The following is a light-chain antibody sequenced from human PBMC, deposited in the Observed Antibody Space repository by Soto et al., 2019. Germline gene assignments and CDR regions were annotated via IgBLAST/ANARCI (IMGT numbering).Light chain of an antibody. CDR3: SSYTSSSLYV. CDR2: DVS. CDR1: SSDVGDYNY. Sequence: QSALTQPASVSGSPGQSITVSCTGTSSDVGDYNYVSWYQQRPGKAPKLMIFDVSNRPSGVSNRFSGSKSGNTASLTISGLQAEDEVDYYCSSYTSSSLYVFGTGTKLTVL. J-gene: IGLJ1*01. V-gene: IGLV2-14*01.